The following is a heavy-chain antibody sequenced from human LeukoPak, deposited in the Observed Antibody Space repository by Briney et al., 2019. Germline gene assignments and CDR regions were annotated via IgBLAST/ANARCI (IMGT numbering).Heavy chain of an antibody. CDR2: IYYSGST. CDR3: ARSDLQRYFDWFNGAFDI. Sequence: SETLSLTCTVSGGSISSYYWSWIRQPPGKGQEWIGYIYYSGSTNYNPSLKSRVTISVDTSKNQFSLKLSSVTAADTAVYYCARSDLQRYFDWFNGAFDIWGQGTMVTVSS. CDR1: GGSISSYY. V-gene: IGHV4-59*01. J-gene: IGHJ3*02. D-gene: IGHD3-9*01.